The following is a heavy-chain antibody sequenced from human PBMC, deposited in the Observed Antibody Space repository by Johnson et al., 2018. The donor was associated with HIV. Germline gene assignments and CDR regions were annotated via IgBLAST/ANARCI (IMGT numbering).Heavy chain of an antibody. D-gene: IGHD2-8*01. V-gene: IGHV3-15*01. CDR3: TTGMVEAIINAFDI. CDR1: GFTFSNAW. Sequence: VQLVESGGGLVKPGGSLRLSCAASGFTFSNAWMSWVRQAPGKGLEWVGRIKSKTDGGTTDYAAPVKGRFTISREDSKKTVYLQMNSRKTEAQAVKYCTTGMVEAIINAFDIGGEGTMVTVSS. CDR2: IKSKTDGGTT. J-gene: IGHJ3*02.